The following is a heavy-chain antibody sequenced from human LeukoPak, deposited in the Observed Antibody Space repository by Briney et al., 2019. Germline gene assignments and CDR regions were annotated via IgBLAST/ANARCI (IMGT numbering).Heavy chain of an antibody. J-gene: IGHJ6*03. CDR2: IIPIFGTA. D-gene: IGHD6-6*01. CDR3: ARDRGGYSSSSYYYYYMDV. Sequence: ASVKVSCKASGGTFSSYAISWVRQAPGQGLEWMGGIIPIFGTANYAQKFQGRVTITTDESTSTAYMELGSLRSEDTAVYYCARDRGGYSSSSYYYYYMDVWGKGTTVTVSS. V-gene: IGHV1-69*05. CDR1: GGTFSSYA.